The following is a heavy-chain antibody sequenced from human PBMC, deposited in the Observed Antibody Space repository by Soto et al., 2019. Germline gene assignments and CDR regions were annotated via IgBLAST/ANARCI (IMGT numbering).Heavy chain of an antibody. D-gene: IGHD3-9*01. CDR2: IYYRGNT. Sequence: PSETLSLTCSVSGDSINSDNYYWGWIRQPPGKGLEWIGSIYYRGNTYYNPSLKTRVTISLDKSKSQFSLKLNSVTAADSAVYFCARLEGLATISYSFDYWGQGTLVTVSS. CDR1: GDSINSDNYY. CDR3: ARLEGLATISYSFDY. J-gene: IGHJ4*02. V-gene: IGHV4-39*01.